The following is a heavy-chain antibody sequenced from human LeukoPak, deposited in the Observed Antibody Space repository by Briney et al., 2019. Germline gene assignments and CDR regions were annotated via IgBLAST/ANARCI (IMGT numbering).Heavy chain of an antibody. J-gene: IGHJ4*02. V-gene: IGHV3-23*01. Sequence: GGSLRLSCAASGFDFSSYGMSWVRQSPGRGLEWVSTFSASSTITYYADSVKGRFTISRDNSKNTLYLQMHSLRDEDTAVYYCAKGDSYHDLLTCFDLWGPGTLVTVSS. D-gene: IGHD3-9*01. CDR1: GFDFSSYG. CDR2: FSASSTIT. CDR3: AKGDSYHDLLTCFDL.